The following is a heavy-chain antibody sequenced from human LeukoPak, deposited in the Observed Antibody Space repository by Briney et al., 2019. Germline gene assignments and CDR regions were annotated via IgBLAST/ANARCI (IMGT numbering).Heavy chain of an antibody. Sequence: SLRLSCAASGFTFSGYGMHWVRQAPGKGLEWVAVIWYDGSNKYYADSVKGRFTISRDSSENTLYLQMNSLRAEDTAVYYCARGRGGSYGGNSGHFDYWGQGTLVTVSS. CDR1: GFTFSGYG. J-gene: IGHJ4*02. CDR2: IWYDGSNK. D-gene: IGHD4-23*01. CDR3: ARGRGGSYGGNSGHFDY. V-gene: IGHV3-33*01.